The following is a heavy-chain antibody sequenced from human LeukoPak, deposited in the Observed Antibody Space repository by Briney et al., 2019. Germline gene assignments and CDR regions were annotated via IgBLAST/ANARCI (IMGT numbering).Heavy chain of an antibody. D-gene: IGHD2/OR15-2a*01. CDR3: ARELKVGNTGYYFDY. Sequence: SETLSLXCTVSSGSISDYYWSWIRQPPGKGLEWIGYIYYSGSTNYNPSLKSRVTILVDMSKNQFSLKMSSVTAADTAVYYCARELKVGNTGYYFDYWGQGTLVTVSS. CDR2: IYYSGST. CDR1: SGSISDYY. V-gene: IGHV4-59*01. J-gene: IGHJ4*02.